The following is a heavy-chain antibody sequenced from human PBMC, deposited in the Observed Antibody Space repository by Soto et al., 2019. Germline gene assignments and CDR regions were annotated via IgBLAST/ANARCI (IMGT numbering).Heavy chain of an antibody. Sequence: EVQLLESGGGLVQPGGSLRLSCAASGFTFSSYAMSWVRQAPGKGLEWVSAISGSGGSTYYADSVKGRFTISRDNSKNTLYLQMNSLRAEDTAVYYCANQVLRFFIAETVFDYWGQGTLVTVSS. CDR3: ANQVLRFFIAETVFDY. CDR1: GFTFSSYA. D-gene: IGHD3-3*01. CDR2: ISGSGGST. V-gene: IGHV3-23*01. J-gene: IGHJ4*02.